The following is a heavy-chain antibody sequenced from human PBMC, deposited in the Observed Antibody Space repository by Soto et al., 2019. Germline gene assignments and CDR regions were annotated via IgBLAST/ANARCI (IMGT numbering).Heavy chain of an antibody. V-gene: IGHV3-30*04. CDR1: GFSFSSYA. CDR3: ARDEGQWLPAQ. J-gene: IGHJ4*02. Sequence: QVQLVESGGGVVQPGRSLRLSCAASGFSFSSYAMHWVRQAPGKGLEWVAFISCDGRKTYDADSVKGGFTISRDNSTNTVYLQRNSLRAEDTAVYFCARDEGQWLPAQWGQGALVTVSS. CDR2: ISCDGRKT. D-gene: IGHD6-19*01.